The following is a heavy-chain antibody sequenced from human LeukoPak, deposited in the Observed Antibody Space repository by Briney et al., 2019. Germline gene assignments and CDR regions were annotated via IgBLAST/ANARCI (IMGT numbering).Heavy chain of an antibody. V-gene: IGHV3-21*01. D-gene: IGHD2-15*01. CDR3: ARGGARGGSCSSDY. CDR2: ISSSSNYI. Sequence: GGSLRLSCAASGFTFSIYSMNWVRQAPGKGLEWVSSISSSSNYIYYADSVKGRFTISRDNAKNSLYLQMNSLRAEDTAVHYCARGGARGGSCSSDYWGQGTLVTVSS. J-gene: IGHJ4*02. CDR1: GFTFSIYS.